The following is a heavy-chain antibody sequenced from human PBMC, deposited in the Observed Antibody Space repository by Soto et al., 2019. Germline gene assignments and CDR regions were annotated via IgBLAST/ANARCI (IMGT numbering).Heavy chain of an antibody. CDR3: ARGRYGDY. Sequence: QVHVVQSGAEVKKPGASVKLSCKCSGYTFTSYGITWVRQAPGQGLEWMGWISAHNDNTDYAQKLQGRVTVTRDTSTSTAYMELRSLRSDDTAVYYCARGRYGDYWGQGALVTVSS. D-gene: IGHD1-1*01. V-gene: IGHV1-18*01. CDR1: GYTFTSYG. CDR2: ISAHNDNT. J-gene: IGHJ4*02.